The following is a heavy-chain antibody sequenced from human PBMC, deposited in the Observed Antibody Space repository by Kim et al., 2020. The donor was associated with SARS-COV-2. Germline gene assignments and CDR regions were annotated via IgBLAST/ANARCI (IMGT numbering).Heavy chain of an antibody. J-gene: IGHJ6*02. CDR1: GFTFSDYG. D-gene: IGHD3-3*01. CDR3: AKDLQKVWSAYHIYYSYAMDV. Sequence: GGSLRLSCAASGFTFSDYGMHWVRQAPGKGLEWVAVIWFDGLTKYYADSVKGRFTISRDNSNNTLHLQMNSLRAEDTAIYYCAKDLQKVWSAYHIYYSYAMDVWRQGTTVTVSS. CDR2: IWFDGLTK. V-gene: IGHV3-33*06.